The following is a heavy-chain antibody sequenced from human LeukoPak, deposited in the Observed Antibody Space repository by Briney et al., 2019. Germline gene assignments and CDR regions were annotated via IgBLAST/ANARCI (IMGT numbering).Heavy chain of an antibody. CDR3: ARSRLGYSYGYVPFPPTPLGI. CDR1: GDSVSSNSAA. CDR2: TYYRSKWYN. D-gene: IGHD5-18*01. Sequence: SQTLSLTCAVSGDSVSSNSAAWNWIRQSPSRGLEWLGRTYYRSKWYNDYAVSVKSRVTINPDTSKNQFSLQLNSVTPEDTAVYYCARSRLGYSYGYVPFPPTPLGIWGQGTMVTVSS. V-gene: IGHV6-1*01. J-gene: IGHJ3*02.